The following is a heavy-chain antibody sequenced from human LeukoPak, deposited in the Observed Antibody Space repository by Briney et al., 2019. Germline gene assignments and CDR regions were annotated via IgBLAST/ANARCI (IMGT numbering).Heavy chain of an antibody. J-gene: IGHJ6*03. Sequence: ASVKVSCKASGGTFSSYAISWVRQAPGQGLEWMGWISAYNGNTNYAQKLQGRVTMTTDTSTSTAYMELRSLRSDDTAVYYCASHIVAYYYYYMDVWGKGTTVTVSS. CDR1: GGTFSSYA. CDR2: ISAYNGNT. D-gene: IGHD2-15*01. V-gene: IGHV1-18*01. CDR3: ASHIVAYYYYYMDV.